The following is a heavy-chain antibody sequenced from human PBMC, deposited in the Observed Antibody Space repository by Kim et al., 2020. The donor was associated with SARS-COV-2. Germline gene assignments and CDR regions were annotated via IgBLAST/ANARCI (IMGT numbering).Heavy chain of an antibody. D-gene: IGHD7-27*01. CDR2: IYYSGST. Sequence: SETLSLTCTVSGGSISSGGYYWSWIRQHPGKGLEWIGYIYYSGSTYYNPSLKSRVTISVDTSKNQFSLKLSSVTAADTAVYYCARSRVRLYGIHWGPYFDYWGQGTLVTVSS. V-gene: IGHV4-31*03. CDR1: GGSISSGGYY. J-gene: IGHJ4*02. CDR3: ARSRVRLYGIHWGPYFDY.